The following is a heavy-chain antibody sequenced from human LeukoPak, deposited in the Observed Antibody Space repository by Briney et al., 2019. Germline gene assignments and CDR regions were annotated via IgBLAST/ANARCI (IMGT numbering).Heavy chain of an antibody. D-gene: IGHD3-9*01. J-gene: IGHJ6*02. CDR2: ISGSGGST. CDR3: AKDLRYYDILTGYQNYYCYGMDV. V-gene: IGHV3-23*01. Sequence: GGSLRLSCAASGFTFSSYAMSWVRQAPGKGLEWVSAISGSGGSTYYADSVKGRFTISRDNSKNTLYLQMNSLRAEDTAVYYCAKDLRYYDILTGYQNYYCYGMDVWGQGTTVTVSS. CDR1: GFTFSSYA.